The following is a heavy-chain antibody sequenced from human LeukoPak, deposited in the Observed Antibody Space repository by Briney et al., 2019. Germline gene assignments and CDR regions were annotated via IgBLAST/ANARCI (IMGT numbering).Heavy chain of an antibody. CDR2: ISKDGSNK. J-gene: IGHJ3*02. CDR3: ARDRSGIYDAFDI. V-gene: IGHV3-30*03. Sequence: GGSLRLSCAASGFTFSNYGIHWVRQAPGKGLEWVAVISKDGSNKDYADSVKGRFIISRDNSKNTLYLQMNGLRAEDTAVYYCARDRSGIYDAFDIWGQGTMVTVSS. D-gene: IGHD1-14*01. CDR1: GFTFSNYG.